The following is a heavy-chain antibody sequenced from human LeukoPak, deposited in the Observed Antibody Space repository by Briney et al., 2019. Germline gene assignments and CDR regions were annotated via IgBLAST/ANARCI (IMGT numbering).Heavy chain of an antibody. CDR2: IIPILGIA. J-gene: IGHJ4*02. D-gene: IGHD3-3*01. CDR1: VGIFSSYT. CDR3: ARDPNFWSGRNDY. V-gene: IGHV1-69*04. Sequence: ASVKVSFKDSVGIFSSYTISWVRQAPGQGLEWMVRIIPILGIANYAQKFQRRVTITADKSTSTAYMELSSLRSEDTAVYYCARDPNFWSGRNDYWGQGTLVTVSS.